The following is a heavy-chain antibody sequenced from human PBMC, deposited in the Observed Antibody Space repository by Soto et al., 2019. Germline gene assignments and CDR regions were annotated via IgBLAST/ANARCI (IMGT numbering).Heavy chain of an antibody. D-gene: IGHD6-13*01. V-gene: IGHV3-15*07. CDR2: IKSKTDGGTT. Sequence: GGSLRLSCAASGFTFSNAWMNWVRQAPGKGLEWVGRIKSKTDGGTTDYAAPVKGRFTISRDDSKNTLYLQMNSLKTEDTAVYYCTTDTDSSSWSYYYYGMGVWGQGTTVTVS. J-gene: IGHJ6*02. CDR1: GFTFSNAW. CDR3: TTDTDSSSWSYYYYGMGV.